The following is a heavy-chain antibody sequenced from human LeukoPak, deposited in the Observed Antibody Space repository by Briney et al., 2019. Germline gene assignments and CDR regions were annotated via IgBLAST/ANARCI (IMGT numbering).Heavy chain of an antibody. CDR1: GFSVSKFT. V-gene: IGHV3-23*01. Sequence: GGSLRLSCAASGFSVSKFTMNWVRQAPGKGLEWVSVIRGSGGTTYYADSVNGRFTISRDNSKNTLYLEMNSLRAEDTAVYYCAKDQRPDSGYDIDCWGQGTLVTVSS. D-gene: IGHD5-12*01. CDR3: AKDQRPDSGYDIDC. CDR2: IRGSGGTT. J-gene: IGHJ4*02.